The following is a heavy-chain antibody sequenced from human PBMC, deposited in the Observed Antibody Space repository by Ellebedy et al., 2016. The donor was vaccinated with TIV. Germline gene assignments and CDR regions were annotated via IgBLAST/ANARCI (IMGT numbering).Heavy chain of an antibody. J-gene: IGHJ3*02. V-gene: IGHV3-30*18. D-gene: IGHD1-26*01. CDR1: GFTFSDYY. Sequence: GESLKISXAASGFTFSDYYMSWIRQAPGKGLEWVAVISYDGSNKYYADSVKGRFTISRDNSKNTLYLQMNSLRAEDTAVYYCAKDDEFSGSIWGQGTMVTVSS. CDR3: AKDDEFSGSI. CDR2: ISYDGSNK.